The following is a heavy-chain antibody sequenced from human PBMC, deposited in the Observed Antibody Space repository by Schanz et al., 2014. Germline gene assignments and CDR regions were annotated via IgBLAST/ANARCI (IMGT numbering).Heavy chain of an antibody. CDR1: GGSINSDAFY. CDR2: IYYSGGT. CDR3: ARHGGIPYYPMDV. D-gene: IGHD3-16*01. J-gene: IGHJ6*02. V-gene: IGHV4-31*03. Sequence: QVQLQESGPGVVKPSQTLSLTCTVSGGSINSDAFYWTWIRQHPGKGLEWVGYIYYSGGTYYSPSLKSRVSISLDTSKNQFSLNLSSVTAADTAVYYCARHGGIPYYPMDVWGQGTTVTVSS.